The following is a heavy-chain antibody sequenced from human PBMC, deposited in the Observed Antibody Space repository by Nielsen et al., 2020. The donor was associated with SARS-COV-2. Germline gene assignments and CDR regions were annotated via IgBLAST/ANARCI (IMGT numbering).Heavy chain of an antibody. D-gene: IGHD3-9*01. CDR2: IIPIFGTA. J-gene: IGHJ4*02. CDR1: GGTFSSYA. Sequence: SVKVSCKASGGTFSSYAISWVRQAPAQGLEWMGGIIPIFGTANYAQKFQGRVTITADESTSTAYMELSSLRSEDTAVYYCARDGPREGYDILTGYYSFDYWGQGTLVTVSS. CDR3: ARDGPREGYDILTGYYSFDY. V-gene: IGHV1-69*13.